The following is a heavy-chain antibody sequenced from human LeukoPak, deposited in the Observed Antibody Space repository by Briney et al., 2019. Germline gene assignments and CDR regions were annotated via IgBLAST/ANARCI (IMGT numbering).Heavy chain of an antibody. CDR2: TSYSEGT. D-gene: IGHD3-22*01. J-gene: IGHJ4*02. CDR3: ARETYYYDSSQLRIFDS. CDR1: GGSVSRGGYD. Sequence: PSETLSLTFTVSGGSVSRGGYDWNWIRQHPGKGLEWIGFTSYSEGTYYNPSLMSRITISVDRSQNQFSLKLRSVTAADTAVYFCARETYYYDSSQLRIFDSWGQGTLVTVSS. V-gene: IGHV4-31*03.